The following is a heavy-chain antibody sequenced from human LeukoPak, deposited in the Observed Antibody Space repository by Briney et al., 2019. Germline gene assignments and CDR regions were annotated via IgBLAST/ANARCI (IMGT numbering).Heavy chain of an antibody. CDR2: ISSISSYI. J-gene: IGHJ4*02. D-gene: IGHD3-10*01. Sequence: GESLRLSSAASGFTFSSYSMNWFRQAPGKGLEWVSSISSISSYIYYADSVKGRFTVSRDNAKNSLYLQMNSLRAEDTAVYYCARDSGGGPYYYGSRSYYTGVLGYVDYWGQGTLVTVSS. V-gene: IGHV3-21*01. CDR1: GFTFSSYS. CDR3: ARDSGGGPYYYGSRSYYTGVLGYVDY.